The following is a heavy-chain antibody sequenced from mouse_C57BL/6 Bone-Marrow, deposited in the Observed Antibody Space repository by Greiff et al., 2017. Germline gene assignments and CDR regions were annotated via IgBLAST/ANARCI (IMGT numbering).Heavy chain of an antibody. Sequence: VQLQQSGPELVKPGASVKISCKAFGYTFTDYYMNWVKQSHGKSLEWIGDINPNNGGTSYNQKFKGKATLTVDKSSSTAYMELRSLTSEDSAVYYCARSPYPYYFDYWGQGTTLTVSS. D-gene: IGHD5-1*01. J-gene: IGHJ2*01. V-gene: IGHV1-26*01. CDR1: GYTFTDYY. CDR3: ARSPYPYYFDY. CDR2: INPNNGGT.